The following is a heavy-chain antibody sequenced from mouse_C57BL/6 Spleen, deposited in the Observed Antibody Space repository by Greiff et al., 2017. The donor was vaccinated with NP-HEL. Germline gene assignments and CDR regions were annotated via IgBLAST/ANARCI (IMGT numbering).Heavy chain of an antibody. Sequence: QVQLKQSGPGLVQPSQSLSITCTVSGFSLTSYGVHWVRQSPGKGLEWLGVIWSGGSTDYNAAFISRLSISKDNSKSQVFFKMNSLQAYDTAIYYCARNGELGRYFDVWGTGTTVTVSS. CDR1: GFSLTSYG. CDR2: IWSGGST. J-gene: IGHJ1*03. V-gene: IGHV2-2*01. D-gene: IGHD4-1*01. CDR3: ARNGELGRYFDV.